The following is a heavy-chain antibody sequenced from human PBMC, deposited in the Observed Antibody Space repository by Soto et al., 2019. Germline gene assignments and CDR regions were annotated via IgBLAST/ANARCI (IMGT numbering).Heavy chain of an antibody. CDR3: ARMAATWFGDPSPADY. Sequence: GGSLRLSCAASGFTFSDHYMSWIRQAPGKGLEWIGYSSNSGSFTRYADSVKGRFTISRDNAKNSLYLQMNSLRAEDTAVYYCARMAATWFGDPSPADYWGQGTLVTVSS. D-gene: IGHD3-10*01. CDR2: SSNSGSFT. CDR1: GFTFSDHY. V-gene: IGHV3-11*06. J-gene: IGHJ4*02.